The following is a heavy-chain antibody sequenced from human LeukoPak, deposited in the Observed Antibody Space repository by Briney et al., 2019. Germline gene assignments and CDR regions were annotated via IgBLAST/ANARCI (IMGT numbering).Heavy chain of an antibody. CDR1: GFTFSSYA. D-gene: IGHD3-10*01. J-gene: IGHJ6*02. V-gene: IGHV3-30*04. Sequence: GGSLRLSCAASGFTFSSYAMHWVRQAPGKGLEWVAVISYDGSNKYYADSVKGRFTISRDNSKNTLYLQMNSLRAEDTAVYYCARDWLMVLGVTYYYYYGMDVWGQGTTVTVSS. CDR2: ISYDGSNK. CDR3: ARDWLMVLGVTYYYYYGMDV.